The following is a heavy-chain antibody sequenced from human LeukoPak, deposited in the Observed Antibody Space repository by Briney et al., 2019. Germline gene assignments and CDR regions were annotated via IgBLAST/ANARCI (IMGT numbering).Heavy chain of an antibody. D-gene: IGHD1-26*01. Sequence: SETLSLTCTVSSGSISTYYWSWIRQPPGKRLEWIRFIHYTGSTNYNPSLKSRVTISVDTSKIQFSLNLNSVTAADTAVYYCARSSGSRYYIDYWGQGTLVAVSS. CDR1: SGSISTYY. CDR3: ARSSGSRYYIDY. V-gene: IGHV4-59*01. CDR2: IHYTGST. J-gene: IGHJ4*02.